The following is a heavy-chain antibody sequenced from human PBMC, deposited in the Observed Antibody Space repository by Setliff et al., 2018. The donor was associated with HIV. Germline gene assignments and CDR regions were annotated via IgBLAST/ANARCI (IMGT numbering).Heavy chain of an antibody. V-gene: IGHV4-30-4*01. CDR1: GASFVGDNH. Sequence: PSETLSLTCAVSGASFVGDNHWSWIRQTPERGLEWIAYFMYTDIHYVNYLNYRNPSLASRLSISVDKSKNQFSLTLSSVTAADTAVYYCARARSDWYNVRPYYFDLWGQGIPVTVS. J-gene: IGHJ4*02. D-gene: IGHD6-19*01. CDR3: ARARSDWYNVRPYYFDL. CDR2: FMYTDIHYVNYLN.